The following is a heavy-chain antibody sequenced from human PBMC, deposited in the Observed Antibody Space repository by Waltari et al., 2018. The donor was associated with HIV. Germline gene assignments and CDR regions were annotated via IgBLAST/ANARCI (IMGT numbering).Heavy chain of an antibody. CDR1: GGSFSSSY. J-gene: IGHJ4*02. V-gene: IGHV4-34*01. CDR2: INHGGSP. Sequence: QLHLQQWGPGLLNTSQTLSLTCAVYGGSFSSSYWSWIRQSPGRGLEWLGEINHGGSPNYNPSLKSRISISIDTSKKQFFLKLKSVTAADTALYYCASLFIRASGTRFDFWGQGTLVTVSS. D-gene: IGHD3-10*01. CDR3: ASLFIRASGTRFDF.